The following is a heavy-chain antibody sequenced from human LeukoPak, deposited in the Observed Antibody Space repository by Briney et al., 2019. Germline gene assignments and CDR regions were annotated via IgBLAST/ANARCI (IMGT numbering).Heavy chain of an antibody. CDR2: IYYSGST. CDR3: ARVLAVTSAFDI. J-gene: IGHJ3*02. Sequence: SETLSLTCTVSGGSISRYYWSWIRQPPGKGLEWIGYIYYSGSTNYNPSLKSRVTISVDTSKNQFSLKLSSVTAADTAVYYCARVLAVTSAFDIWGQGTMVTVSS. D-gene: IGHD4-17*01. V-gene: IGHV4-59*08. CDR1: GGSISRYY.